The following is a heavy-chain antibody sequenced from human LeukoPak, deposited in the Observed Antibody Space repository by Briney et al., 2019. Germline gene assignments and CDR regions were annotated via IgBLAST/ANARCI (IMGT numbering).Heavy chain of an antibody. V-gene: IGHV4-39*07. D-gene: IGHD1-26*01. J-gene: IGHJ4*02. Sequence: SETLPLTCTVSGGSISSSSYYWGWIRQPPGKGLEWIGSIYYSGSTNYNPSLKSRVTISVDKSKNQFSLKLSSVTAADTAVYYCARISGSHFDYWGQGTLVTVSS. CDR3: ARISGSHFDY. CDR2: IYYSGST. CDR1: GGSISSSSYY.